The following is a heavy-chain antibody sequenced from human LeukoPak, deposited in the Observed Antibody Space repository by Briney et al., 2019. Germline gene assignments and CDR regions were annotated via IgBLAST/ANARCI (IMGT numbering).Heavy chain of an antibody. CDR2: INPNSGGT. D-gene: IGHD6-19*01. Sequence: ASVKVSCKASGYTFTGYYMHWVRQAPGQGLEWMGWINPNSGGTNYAQKFQGRVTMTRDTSISTAYMELSRLRSDDTAVYYCARDQAISGWYEARSFDYWGQGTLVTVSS. CDR3: ARDQAISGWYEARSFDY. CDR1: GYTFTGYY. J-gene: IGHJ4*02. V-gene: IGHV1-2*02.